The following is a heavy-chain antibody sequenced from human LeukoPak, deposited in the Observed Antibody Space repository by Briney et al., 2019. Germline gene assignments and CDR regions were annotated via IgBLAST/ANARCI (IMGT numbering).Heavy chain of an antibody. CDR2: IWYDGSKS. J-gene: IGHJ4*02. CDR1: GFIFSSYG. CDR3: AREDTIPGTAGGPVDY. Sequence: GGSLRLSCAASGFIFSSYGMHWVRQAQGKGLEWVAVIWYDGSKSYHADSVQGRFTIFRDNSKNTLYLQMNSLRTEDTAVYYCAREDTIPGTAGGPVDYWGQGTLVTVSS. D-gene: IGHD2-2*01. V-gene: IGHV3-33*01.